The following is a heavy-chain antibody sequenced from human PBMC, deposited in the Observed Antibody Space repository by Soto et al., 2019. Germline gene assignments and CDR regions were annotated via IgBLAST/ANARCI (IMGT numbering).Heavy chain of an antibody. CDR1: GGTFSSYA. J-gene: IGHJ4*02. CDR3: ARVSDYYDSSGYQSAFDY. Sequence: QVQLVQSGAEVKKPGSSVKVSCKASGGTFSSYAISWVRQAPGQGLEWMGGIIPIFGTANYAQKFQGRVTITADESTSTAYMELSSLRSEDTAVYYCARVSDYYDSSGYQSAFDYWGQGTLVTVSS. D-gene: IGHD3-22*01. CDR2: IIPIFGTA. V-gene: IGHV1-69*12.